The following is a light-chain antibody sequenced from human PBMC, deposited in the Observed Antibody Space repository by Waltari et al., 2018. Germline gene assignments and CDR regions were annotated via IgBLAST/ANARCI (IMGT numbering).Light chain of an antibody. Sequence: QSVLTQPPSASGPPGQRVTMSCSGSSPNIGSNTVNWYQQLPGTAPKLLIYSNNQRPSGVPDRFSGSKSGTSASLAISGLQSEDEADYFCAAWDDSLNAWVFGGGTKLTVL. J-gene: IGLJ3*02. CDR1: SPNIGSNT. CDR2: SNN. V-gene: IGLV1-44*01. CDR3: AAWDDSLNAWV.